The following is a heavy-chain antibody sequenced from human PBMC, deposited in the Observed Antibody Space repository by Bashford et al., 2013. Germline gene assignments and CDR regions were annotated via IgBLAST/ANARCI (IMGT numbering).Heavy chain of an antibody. D-gene: IGHD2-2*01. Sequence: ASVKVSCKASGYTFTDYGINWVRQAPGQGLEWMGWISAYNGNTNYAQKLQGRVTMTTDTSTSTAYMELRSLRSDDTAVYYCARVLSDCSIKPCYKGYFDYVGQGTLVTVSS. CDR3: ARVLSDCSIKPCYKGYFDY. V-gene: IGHV1-18*01. CDR2: ISAYNGNT. CDR1: GYTFTDYG. J-gene: IGHJ4*02.